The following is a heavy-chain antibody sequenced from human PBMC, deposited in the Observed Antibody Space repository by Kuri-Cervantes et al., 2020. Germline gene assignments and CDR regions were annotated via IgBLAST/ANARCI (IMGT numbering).Heavy chain of an antibody. Sequence: SLKISCAASGFTFSSYAMSWVRQAPGKGLEWVSGISWNSGSIGYADSVKGRFTISRDNAKNSLYLQMNSLRAEDTALYYCAKDATPFSSTWYYFDYWGQGTLVTVSS. CDR2: ISWNSGSI. D-gene: IGHD6-13*01. V-gene: IGHV3-9*01. J-gene: IGHJ4*02. CDR3: AKDATPFSSTWYYFDY. CDR1: GFTFSSYA.